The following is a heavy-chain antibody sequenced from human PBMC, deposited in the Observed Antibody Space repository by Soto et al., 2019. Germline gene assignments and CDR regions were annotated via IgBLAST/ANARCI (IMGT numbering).Heavy chain of an antibody. CDR1: GFTFSSYG. Sequence: QVQLVESGGGVVQPGRSLRLSCAASGFTFSSYGMHWVRQAPGKGLEWVAVIWSDGSNKYYADSVKGRFTISRDNSKNTVYLKMSSLRAEDTAVYYCARESVRLAADGIRGEYFHHWGQSTLVTVSS. J-gene: IGHJ1*01. CDR3: ARESVRLAADGIRGEYFHH. CDR2: IWSDGSNK. D-gene: IGHD6-13*01. V-gene: IGHV3-33*01.